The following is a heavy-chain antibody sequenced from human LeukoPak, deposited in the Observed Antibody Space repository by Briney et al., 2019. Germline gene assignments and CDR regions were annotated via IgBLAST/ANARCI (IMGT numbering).Heavy chain of an antibody. CDR1: GGSISDSNW. V-gene: IGHV4-4*02. Sequence: SETLSLTCTVSGGSISDSNWWSWVRQPPGKGPQWIGEIYHSGRTNYNPSLKSRVTISVDTSKNQFSLKLSSVTAADTAVYYCARADYSSTWSHDYYYMDVWGKGTTVTVSS. D-gene: IGHD6-13*01. CDR2: IYHSGRT. CDR3: ARADYSSTWSHDYYYMDV. J-gene: IGHJ6*03.